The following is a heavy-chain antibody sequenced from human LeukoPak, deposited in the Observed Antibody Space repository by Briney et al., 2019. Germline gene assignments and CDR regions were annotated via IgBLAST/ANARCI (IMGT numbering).Heavy chain of an antibody. CDR3: AKESSSGWYFFNWFDP. CDR1: GFTFSSYE. J-gene: IGHJ5*02. D-gene: IGHD6-19*01. V-gene: IGHV3-23*01. CDR2: ISGSGGST. Sequence: GGSLRLSCAASGFTFSSYEMNWVRQAPGKGLEWVSAISGSGGSTYYADSVKGRFTISRDNSKNTLYLQMNSLRAEDTAVYYCAKESSSGWYFFNWFDPWGQGTLVTVSS.